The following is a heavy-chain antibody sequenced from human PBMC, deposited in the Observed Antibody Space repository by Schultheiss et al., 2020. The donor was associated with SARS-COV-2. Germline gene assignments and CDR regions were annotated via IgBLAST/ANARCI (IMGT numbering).Heavy chain of an antibody. D-gene: IGHD4-23*01. CDR2: ISSSSNFR. V-gene: IGHV3-21*01. J-gene: IGHJ4*02. Sequence: GESLKISCAVSGFSFSTYTLNWVRQAPGKGLEWVSSISSSSNFRYYADSVKGRFTISRDNSKNTLYLQMNSLRAEDTAVYYCAREGYGGNPRFDYWGQGTLVTVSS. CDR3: AREGYGGNPRFDY. CDR1: GFSFSTYT.